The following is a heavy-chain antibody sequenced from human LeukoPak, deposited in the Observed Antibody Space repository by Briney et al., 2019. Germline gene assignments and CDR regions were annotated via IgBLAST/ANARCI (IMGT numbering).Heavy chain of an antibody. CDR3: ARDGCTSTSCYTRGDV. V-gene: IGHV3-7*01. J-gene: IGHJ6*03. Sequence: GGSLRLSCAAAGITFSSNWMSWVRQAPGKGLEWVAHIKPDGSEKYYVDSVKGRFTISRDNAKNSLYLQMNSLRAEDSAVYYCARDGCTSTSCYTRGDVWGKGTMVTVSS. CDR1: GITFSSNW. D-gene: IGHD2-2*02. CDR2: IKPDGSEK.